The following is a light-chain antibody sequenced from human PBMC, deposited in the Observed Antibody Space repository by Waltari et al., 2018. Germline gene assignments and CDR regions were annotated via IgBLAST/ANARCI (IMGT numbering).Light chain of an antibody. CDR3: CSHAGSSIYV. Sequence: QSALTQPASVSGSPGPSITIPCTGTSIDVGSYKLVSWYQQHPGKAPKLMIYEVTERPSGVSNRFSGSKSDNTASLTISGLQAEDEADYYCCSHAGSSIYVFGTGTKVTIL. CDR1: SIDVGSYKL. J-gene: IGLJ1*01. CDR2: EVT. V-gene: IGLV2-23*02.